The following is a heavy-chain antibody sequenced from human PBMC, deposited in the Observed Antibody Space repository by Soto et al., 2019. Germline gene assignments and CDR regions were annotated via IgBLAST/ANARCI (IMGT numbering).Heavy chain of an antibody. CDR2: ISYDVSNK. Sequence: PGGSLRLSCAASGFTFSSYAMHWVRQAPGKGLEWVAVISYDVSNKYYADSVKGRFTISRDNSKNTLYLQMNSLRAEDTAVYYCARGGFGELYSRYYYGMDVWGQGTTXTV. J-gene: IGHJ6*02. V-gene: IGHV3-30-3*01. CDR1: GFTFSSYA. D-gene: IGHD3-10*01. CDR3: ARGGFGELYSRYYYGMDV.